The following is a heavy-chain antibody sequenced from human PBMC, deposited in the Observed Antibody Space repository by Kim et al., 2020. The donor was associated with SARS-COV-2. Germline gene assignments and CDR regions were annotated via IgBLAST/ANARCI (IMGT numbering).Heavy chain of an antibody. D-gene: IGHD4-4*01. V-gene: IGHV4-39*01. CDR2: IYYSGST. CDR3: ARHQYSNYVWDY. Sequence: SETLSLTCTVSGGSISSSSYYWGWIRQPPGKGLEWIGSIYYSGSTYYNPSLKSRVTISVDTSKNQFSLKLSSVTAADTAVYYCARHQYSNYVWDYWGQGTLVTVSS. J-gene: IGHJ4*02. CDR1: GGSISSSSYY.